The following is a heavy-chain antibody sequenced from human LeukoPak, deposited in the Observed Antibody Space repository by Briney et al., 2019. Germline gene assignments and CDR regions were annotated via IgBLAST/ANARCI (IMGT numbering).Heavy chain of an antibody. CDR1: GGSFSGYY. CDR2: INHSGST. CDR3: ARTKRIFGVVIGAIDY. Sequence: PSETLSLTCAVYGGSFSGYYWSWIRQPPGKGLEWIGEINHSGSTNYNPSLKSRVTISVDTSKNQFSLKLSSVTAADTAVYYCARTKRIFGVVIGAIDYWGQGTLVTVSS. J-gene: IGHJ4*02. V-gene: IGHV4-34*01. D-gene: IGHD3-3*01.